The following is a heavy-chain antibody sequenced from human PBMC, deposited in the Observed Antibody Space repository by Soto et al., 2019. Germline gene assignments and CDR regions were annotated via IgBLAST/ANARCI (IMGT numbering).Heavy chain of an antibody. CDR3: ARDRRCTAMGFTAVDWFDT. D-gene: IGHD5-18*01. J-gene: IGHJ5*02. Sequence: QVQLVQSGAEVKKPGASVKVSCKASGYTFTSYGISWVRQAPGQGLEWMGWISPYNGNTNYAQKLQGRVIMTTDTCTNKPCRELGCLRSDETAVYDCARDRRCTAMGFTAVDWFDTGAQGSLVTVSA. V-gene: IGHV1-18*01. CDR1: GYTFTSYG. CDR2: ISPYNGNT.